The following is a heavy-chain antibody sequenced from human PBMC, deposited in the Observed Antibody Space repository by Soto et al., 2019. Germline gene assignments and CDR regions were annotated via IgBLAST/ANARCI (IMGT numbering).Heavy chain of an antibody. D-gene: IGHD1-26*01. CDR2: ISDSSSFT. J-gene: IGHJ4*02. CDR1: GFTFSDYW. Sequence: GGSLRLSCVASGFTFSDYWMTFIRQAPGKGLEWVSYISDSSSFTNYADSVKGRFTISRDDAKNSLYLQMNSLRAEDTAVYYCARGRMSAGGYDYWGQGTPVTVS. V-gene: IGHV3-11*05. CDR3: ARGRMSAGGYDY.